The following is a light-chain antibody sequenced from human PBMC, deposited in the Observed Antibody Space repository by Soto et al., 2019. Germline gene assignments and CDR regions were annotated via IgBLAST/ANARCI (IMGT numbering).Light chain of an antibody. Sequence: QSVLTQPASVSGSPGQSITISCTGTSSDVGDYNYVSWYQQHPGKAPKLMLYDVSNRPSGISNRFSGSKSGNTASLTISGLQAEEEADYYCSSYTSSSTLFGTGTKLTVL. CDR3: SSYTSSSTL. J-gene: IGLJ1*01. V-gene: IGLV2-14*01. CDR2: DVS. CDR1: SSDVGDYNY.